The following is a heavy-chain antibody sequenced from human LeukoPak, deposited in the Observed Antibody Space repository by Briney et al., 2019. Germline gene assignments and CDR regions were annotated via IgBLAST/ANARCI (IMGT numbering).Heavy chain of an antibody. CDR3: ARHSYGTFDY. Sequence: SETLSLTCTVSGYSINTKTYYWGWIRQPPGKGLEWIGSIYYSGNTYYNPSLNSRVTLSIDTSKNQFSLRLSCVTAADTAVYHCARHSYGTFDYWGQGTLVTVSS. J-gene: IGHJ4*02. D-gene: IGHD5-18*01. CDR2: IYYSGNT. CDR1: GYSINTKTYY. V-gene: IGHV4-39*01.